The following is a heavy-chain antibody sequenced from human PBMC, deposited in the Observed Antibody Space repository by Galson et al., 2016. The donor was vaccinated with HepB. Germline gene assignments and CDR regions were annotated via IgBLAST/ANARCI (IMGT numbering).Heavy chain of an antibody. CDR1: GGSFSGYY. CDR2: INRSGRT. CDR3: ARRHLGLDV. V-gene: IGHV4-34*01. J-gene: IGHJ6*02. Sequence: SETLSLTCAVSGGSFSGYYLSRIRQAPGKGLEWIGEINRSGRTDYNPSLESRVTMSVDTSKNEFSLNLTSVTAADAAVYYCARRHLGLDVWGQGVAVPVSS.